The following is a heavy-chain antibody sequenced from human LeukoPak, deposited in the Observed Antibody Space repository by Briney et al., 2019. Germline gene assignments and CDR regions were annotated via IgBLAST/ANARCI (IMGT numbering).Heavy chain of an antibody. D-gene: IGHD4-23*01. CDR2: IYYSGST. CDR3: ASGVVTPRYYYYYGMDV. CDR1: GGSISSYY. Sequence: SETLSLTCTVSGGSISSYYWSWIRQPPGKGLEWIGYIYYSGSTNYNPSLKSRVTISVDTSKNQFSLKLSSVTAAETAVYYCASGVVTPRYYYYYGMDVWGQGTTVTVSS. J-gene: IGHJ6*02. V-gene: IGHV4-59*08.